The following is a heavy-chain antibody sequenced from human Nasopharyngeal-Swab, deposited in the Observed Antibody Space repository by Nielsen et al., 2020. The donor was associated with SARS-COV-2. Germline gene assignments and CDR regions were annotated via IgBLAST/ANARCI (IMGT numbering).Heavy chain of an antibody. D-gene: IGHD1-20*01. J-gene: IGHJ6*02. Sequence: SETLSLTCTVSGGSISSYYWSWIRQPPGKGLEWIGYIYYSGSTNYNPSLKSRVTISVDTSKNQFSLKLSSVTAADTAVYYCARDSRTSITGSPYGMDVWGQGTTVTVSS. CDR2: IYYSGST. CDR1: GGSISSYY. V-gene: IGHV4-59*01. CDR3: ARDSRTSITGSPYGMDV.